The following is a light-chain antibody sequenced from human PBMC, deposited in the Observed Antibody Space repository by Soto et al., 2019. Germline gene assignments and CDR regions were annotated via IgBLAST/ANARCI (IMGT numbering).Light chain of an antibody. V-gene: IGLV2-14*01. CDR2: EVS. J-gene: IGLJ3*02. CDR1: SSDVGGYNY. CDR3: SSYTSSSTAWV. Sequence: QSALTQPASVSGSPGQSITISCTGTSSDVGGYNYVSWYQQHPGKAPKLMIYEVSNRPSGVSNRFSGSKSGNTASLTISGLQAEDEAYYYCSSYTSSSTAWVFGGGTKLTVL.